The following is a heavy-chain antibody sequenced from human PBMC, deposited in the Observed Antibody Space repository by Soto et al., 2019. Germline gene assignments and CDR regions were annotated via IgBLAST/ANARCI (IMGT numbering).Heavy chain of an antibody. Sequence: ASVKVSCKASGHTFTSYGISWVRQAPGQGLEWMGWISAYNGNTNYAQKLQGRVTMTTDTSTSTAYMELRSLRSDDTAVYYCARDYLKLDKVTHPIDYWCQGILVSVS. CDR1: GHTFTSYG. CDR3: ARDYLKLDKVTHPIDY. J-gene: IGHJ4*02. V-gene: IGHV1-18*01. D-gene: IGHD2-21*02. CDR2: ISAYNGNT.